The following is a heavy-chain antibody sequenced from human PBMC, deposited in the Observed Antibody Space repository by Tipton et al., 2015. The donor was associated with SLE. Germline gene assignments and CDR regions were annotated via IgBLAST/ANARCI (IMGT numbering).Heavy chain of an antibody. D-gene: IGHD3-16*01. J-gene: IGHJ5*02. V-gene: IGHV4-38-2*02. CDR1: GGSISSTYY. Sequence: TLSLTCTVSGGSISSTYYWGWIRQPPGKGLEWIGSIYHSGSTYYNPSLKSRVTISVDTSKNQFSLKLSSVTAADTAVYYCARGGFNDYVWGSYRFDPWGQGTLVTVSS. CDR2: IYHSGST. CDR3: ARGGFNDYVWGSYRFDP.